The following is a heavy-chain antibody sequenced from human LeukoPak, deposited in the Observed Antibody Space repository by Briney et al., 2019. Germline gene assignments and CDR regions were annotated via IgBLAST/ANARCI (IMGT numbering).Heavy chain of an antibody. V-gene: IGHV1-2*04. Sequence: ASVKISCKASGYTFTGYYMHWVRQAPGQGLEWMGWINPNSGGTNYAQKFQGWVTMTRDTSISTAYMELSRLRSDDTAVYYCARRGGYCTNGVCSNAFDIWGQGTMVTVSS. CDR1: GYTFTGYY. J-gene: IGHJ3*02. CDR2: INPNSGGT. D-gene: IGHD2-8*01. CDR3: ARRGGYCTNGVCSNAFDI.